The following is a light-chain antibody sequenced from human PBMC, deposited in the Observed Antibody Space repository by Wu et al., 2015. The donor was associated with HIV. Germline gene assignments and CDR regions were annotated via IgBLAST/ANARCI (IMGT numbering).Light chain of an antibody. CDR2: DAS. CDR3: QQRSNWPLT. CDR1: QTVKNN. Sequence: EIVMTQSPVTLSVSPGEGATLSCRASQTVKNNLAWSQQRPGQAPRLLIYDASTRATGIPARFSGRGSGTDFTLTVSSLEPEDFAVYYCQQRSNWPLTFGGGTKVEIK. V-gene: IGKV3-11*01. J-gene: IGKJ4*01.